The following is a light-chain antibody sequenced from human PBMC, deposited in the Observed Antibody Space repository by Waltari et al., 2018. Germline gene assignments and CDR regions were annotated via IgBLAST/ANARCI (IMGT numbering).Light chain of an antibody. Sequence: DIQMTQSPSSVPASVGDTVTITCRASQGLSIWLAWYQQKAGRTPKLLIYAASSLESGVPSRFSGSGSGTDFTLTITSLEPEEFATYYCQQAYYFPFTFGGGTKVEI. CDR3: QQAYYFPFT. CDR1: QGLSIW. V-gene: IGKV1D-12*01. J-gene: IGKJ4*01. CDR2: AAS.